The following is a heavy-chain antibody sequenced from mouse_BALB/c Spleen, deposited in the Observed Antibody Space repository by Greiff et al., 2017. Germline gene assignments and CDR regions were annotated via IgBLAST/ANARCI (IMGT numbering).Heavy chain of an antibody. V-gene: IGHV1-77*01. J-gene: IGHJ4*01. CDR3: ARDGKGYYAMDY. CDR1: GYTFTDYV. Sequence: VQLQQSGPELVKPGASVKMSCKASGYTFTDYVISWVKQRTGQGLEWIGEIYPGSGSTYYNEKFKGKATLTADKSSNTAYMQLSSLTSEDSAVYFCARDGKGYYAMDYWGQGTSVTVSS. D-gene: IGHD2-1*01. CDR2: IYPGSGST.